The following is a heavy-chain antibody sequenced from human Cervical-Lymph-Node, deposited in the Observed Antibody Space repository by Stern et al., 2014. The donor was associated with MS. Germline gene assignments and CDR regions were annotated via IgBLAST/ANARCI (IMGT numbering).Heavy chain of an antibody. J-gene: IGHJ4*02. CDR3: ARDAHGDSFDY. CDR1: GYTFNRYY. V-gene: IGHV1-46*02. D-gene: IGHD4-17*01. CDR2: ITPSGGST. Sequence: VQLVESGAEVKKPGASVKVSCEASGYTFNRYYIHWVRQAPGQGLEWMGMITPSGGSTNYAQNFQGRVTMTRDTSTSTVYMELNSLRSDDTATYYCARDAHGDSFDYWGQGTLVTVSS.